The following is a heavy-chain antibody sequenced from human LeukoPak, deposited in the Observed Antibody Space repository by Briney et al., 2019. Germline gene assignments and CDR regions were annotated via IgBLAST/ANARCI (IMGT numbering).Heavy chain of an antibody. D-gene: IGHD2-2*01. J-gene: IGHJ4*02. CDR3: ARRGYCGSTTCFDH. CDR2: LYSGDNT. V-gene: IGHV3-66*01. Sequence: GGSLRLSCAPSGFSVAQKYMTWVRQPPGKGLEWVSILYSGDNTWYADSVKGRFTIYRDVSKNTMYLQMNALSGGDTAVYYCARRGYCGSTTCFDHWGQGTLVTVFS. CDR1: GFSVAQKY.